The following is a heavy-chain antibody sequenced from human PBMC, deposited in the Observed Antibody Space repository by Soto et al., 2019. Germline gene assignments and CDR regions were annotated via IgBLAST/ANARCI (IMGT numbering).Heavy chain of an antibody. CDR3: ARMRGLGERSPYFDS. CDR2: IYHSGRT. D-gene: IGHD3-16*01. J-gene: IGHJ4*02. V-gene: IGHV4-59*01. Sequence: QVQLQESGPGLVKPSATLSLTCSISGGSISDYQWNWIRQPPGKGLEWIGYIYHSGRTNYNPSLNSRVTISLDTSAKQFSLRLRSVTAADTAVYYCARMRGLGERSPYFDSWGQGALVTVSS. CDR1: GGSISDYQ.